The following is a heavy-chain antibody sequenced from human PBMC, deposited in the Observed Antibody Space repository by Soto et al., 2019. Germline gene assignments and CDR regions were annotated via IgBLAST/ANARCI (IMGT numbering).Heavy chain of an antibody. CDR3: AIKGVYCSGGSCYDDAFDI. V-gene: IGHV4-34*01. CDR1: GGSFSGYY. J-gene: IGHJ3*02. Sequence: SETLSLTCAVYGGSFSGYYWSWIRQPPGKGLEWIGEINHSGSTNYNPSLKSRVTISVDTSKNQFSLKLSSVTAADTAVYYCAIKGVYCSGGSCYDDAFDIWGQGTMVTVSS. CDR2: INHSGST. D-gene: IGHD2-15*01.